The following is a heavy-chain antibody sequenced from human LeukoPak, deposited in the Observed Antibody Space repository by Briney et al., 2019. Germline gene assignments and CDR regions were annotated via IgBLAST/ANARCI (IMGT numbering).Heavy chain of an antibody. CDR3: ARENPWELQYHFDY. CDR1: GFTFSSYS. V-gene: IGHV3-21*01. D-gene: IGHD1-26*01. Sequence: GGSLRLSCAASGFTFSSYSMNWVRQAPGKGLEWVSSISSSSYIYYADSVKGRFTISRDNAKNSLYLQMNSLRAEDTAVYYCARENPWELQYHFDYWGQGTLVTVSS. J-gene: IGHJ4*02. CDR2: ISSSSYI.